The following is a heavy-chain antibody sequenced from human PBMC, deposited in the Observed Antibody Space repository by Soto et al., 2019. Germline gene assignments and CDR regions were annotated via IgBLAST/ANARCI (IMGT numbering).Heavy chain of an antibody. J-gene: IGHJ6*02. Sequence: EVQLLESGGGLVQPGGSLRLSCAASGFTFSSYAMSWVRQAPGKGLEWVSAISGSGGSTYYADSVKGRFTISRDNSKNTLYLQMNSLRAEDTAVYYCANLQLWSYYYYGMDVWGQGTTVTVSS. CDR3: ANLQLWSYYYYGMDV. D-gene: IGHD5-18*01. CDR2: ISGSGGST. V-gene: IGHV3-23*01. CDR1: GFTFSSYA.